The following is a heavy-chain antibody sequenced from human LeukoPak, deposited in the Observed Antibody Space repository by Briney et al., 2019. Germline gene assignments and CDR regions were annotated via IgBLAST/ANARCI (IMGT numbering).Heavy chain of an antibody. CDR2: IKQDGSEK. Sequence: GGSLRLSCAASGFIFSSYWMTWVRQAPGRGLEWVANIKQDGSEKCYVDSVKGRFTISRDNAKNSLYLQMNSLRAEDTAVYYCARARAAYCSNGVCCHFDYWGQGTLVTVSS. V-gene: IGHV3-7*05. J-gene: IGHJ4*02. D-gene: IGHD2-8*01. CDR3: ARARAAYCSNGVCCHFDY. CDR1: GFIFSSYW.